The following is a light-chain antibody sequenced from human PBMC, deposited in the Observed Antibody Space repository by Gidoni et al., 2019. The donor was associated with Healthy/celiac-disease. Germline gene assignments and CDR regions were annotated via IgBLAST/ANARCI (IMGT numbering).Light chain of an antibody. Sequence: EIVMTQSPSTLSVSPGERATLSCRASQSVSSNLAWYQQKPGQATRLLIYGASTRATGIPARFSGSGSGTEFTLTISSLQSEDFAVYYCQKYNNWPPLTFGGGTKVEIK. J-gene: IGKJ4*01. V-gene: IGKV3-15*01. CDR1: QSVSSN. CDR2: GAS. CDR3: QKYNNWPPLT.